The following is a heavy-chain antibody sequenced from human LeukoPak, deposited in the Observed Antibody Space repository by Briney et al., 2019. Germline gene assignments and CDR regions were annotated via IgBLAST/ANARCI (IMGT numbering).Heavy chain of an antibody. CDR3: ARTYYDSSGYIPFFDY. CDR1: GDSVSSNSAA. D-gene: IGHD3-22*01. J-gene: IGHJ4*02. CDR2: TYYRSKWHN. V-gene: IGHV6-1*01. Sequence: PSQTLSLTCAISGDSVSSNSAAWNWIRQSPSRGLEWLGRTYYRSKWHNDYAVSVKSRITINPDTSKNQFSLQLNSVTPEDTAVYYCARTYYDSSGYIPFFDYWGQGTLVTVSS.